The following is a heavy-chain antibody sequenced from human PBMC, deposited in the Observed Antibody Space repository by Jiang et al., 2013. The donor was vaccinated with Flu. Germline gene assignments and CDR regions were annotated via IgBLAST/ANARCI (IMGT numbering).Heavy chain of an antibody. Sequence: SGAEVKKPGSSVKVSCEASGGTFSSYAITWVRQAPGQGLEWMGRIIPILGVANYAQHFQDRVTITADKSTGAGYMEVTSPTTEDTAVYYCAKETIEMPTTDIVFNYHGMDVWGKGTTVTVSS. J-gene: IGHJ6*04. CDR1: GGTFSSYA. V-gene: IGHV1-69*04. D-gene: IGHD5-24*01. CDR3: AKETIEMPTTDIVFNYHGMDV. CDR2: IIPILGVA.